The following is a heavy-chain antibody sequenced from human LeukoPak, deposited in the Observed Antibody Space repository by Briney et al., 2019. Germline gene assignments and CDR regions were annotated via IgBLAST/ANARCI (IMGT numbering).Heavy chain of an antibody. CDR2: IYYSGRT. Sequence: TSETLSLTCTIFGDSVSRSDSYWDWIRQPPGKGLEWIGTIYYSGRTYYSPSLKSRVTISVDTSKNQFSLKLSSVTAADTAVYYCARGRGYYDSSGYFYFDYWGQGTLVTVSS. J-gene: IGHJ4*02. D-gene: IGHD3-22*01. V-gene: IGHV4-39*07. CDR3: ARGRGYYDSSGYFYFDY. CDR1: GDSVSRSDSY.